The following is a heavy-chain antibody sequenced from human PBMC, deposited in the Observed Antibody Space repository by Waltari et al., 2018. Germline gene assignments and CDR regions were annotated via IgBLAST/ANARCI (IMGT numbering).Heavy chain of an antibody. CDR1: GGSISSHY. J-gene: IGHJ4*02. D-gene: IGHD3-10*01. CDR2: IYYSGST. V-gene: IGHV4-59*11. CDR3: ARWFGDSYYFDY. Sequence: QVQLQESGPGLVKPSETLSLTCTVSGGSISSHYWSCIRQPPGKGLEWIGYIYYSGSTNYNPSLKSRVTISVDTSKNQFSLKLSSVTAADTAVYYCARWFGDSYYFDYWGQGTLVTVSS.